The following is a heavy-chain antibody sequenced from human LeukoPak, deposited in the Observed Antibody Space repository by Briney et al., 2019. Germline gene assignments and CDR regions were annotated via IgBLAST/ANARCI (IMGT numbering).Heavy chain of an antibody. D-gene: IGHD2-2*01. CDR2: ISAYNGNT. Sequence: SVKVSCKASGYTFTSYGISWVRQAPGQGLEWMGWISAYNGNTNYAQKLQGRVTMTTDTSTSTAYMELRSLRSDDTAVYYCARKGYCSSTSCLPSDYWGQGTLVTVSS. V-gene: IGHV1-18*01. J-gene: IGHJ4*02. CDR3: ARKGYCSSTSCLPSDY. CDR1: GYTFTSYG.